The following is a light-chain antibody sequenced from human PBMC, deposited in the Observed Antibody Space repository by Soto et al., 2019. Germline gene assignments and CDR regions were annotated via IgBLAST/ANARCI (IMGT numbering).Light chain of an antibody. CDR1: QSVSRS. CDR3: QQRSNR. J-gene: IGKJ4*01. Sequence: EIVLTQSPATLSLSPGDRAVLSCRASQSVSRSLTWYQHKPGQAPRLLIYDASTRATGIPRSFSGSGSATDFTLTISSLEPEYFAVYYCQQRSNRFGGGTKVEIK. CDR2: DAS. V-gene: IGKV3-11*01.